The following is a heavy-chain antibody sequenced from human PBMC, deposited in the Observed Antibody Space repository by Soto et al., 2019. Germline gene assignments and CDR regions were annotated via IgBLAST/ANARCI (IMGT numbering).Heavy chain of an antibody. J-gene: IGHJ5*02. D-gene: IGHD6-6*01. CDR1: GVSFTGYY. V-gene: IGHV1-2*02. Sequence: ASVKVSCKASGVSFTGYYIHWLRQAPGQGLEWMGWINAHSGGTEYAQKFQGRVTLTRDTSIATAYLTLTSLTSDDTALYYCAKDLTRQLAYWLDPWGQGTQGTVS. CDR3: AKDLTRQLAYWLDP. CDR2: INAHSGGT.